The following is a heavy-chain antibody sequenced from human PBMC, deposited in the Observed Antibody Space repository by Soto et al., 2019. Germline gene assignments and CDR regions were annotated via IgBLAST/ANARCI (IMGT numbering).Heavy chain of an antibody. J-gene: IGHJ6*02. CDR2: IIPIFGTA. CDR1: GGTFSSYA. CDR3: AIQEGGGIAAAGYYYYYGMDV. V-gene: IGHV1-69*13. Sequence: ASVKVSCKASGGTFSSYAISWVRQAPGQGLEWMGGIIPIFGTANYAQKFQGRVTITADESTSTAYMELSSLRSEDTAGYYCAIQEGGGIAAAGYYYYYGMDVWGQGTTVTVSS. D-gene: IGHD6-13*01.